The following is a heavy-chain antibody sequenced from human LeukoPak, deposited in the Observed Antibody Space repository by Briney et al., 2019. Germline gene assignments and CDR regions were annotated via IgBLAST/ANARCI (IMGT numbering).Heavy chain of an antibody. CDR3: ARALLRGGATSFDY. J-gene: IGHJ4*02. Sequence: GGSLRLSCAASGFTFSSYAMSWVRQAPGKGLEWVSAISGSGGSTYYADSVKGRFTISRDNSKNTLYLQMNSLRAEDTAVYYCARALLRGGATSFDYWGQGTLVTVSS. V-gene: IGHV3-23*01. D-gene: IGHD1-26*01. CDR1: GFTFSSYA. CDR2: ISGSGGST.